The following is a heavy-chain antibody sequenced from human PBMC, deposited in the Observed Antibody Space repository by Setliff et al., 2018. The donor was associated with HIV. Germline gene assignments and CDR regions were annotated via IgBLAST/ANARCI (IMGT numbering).Heavy chain of an antibody. CDR3: VRDPIEGYPDYFDY. D-gene: IGHD1-26*01. Sequence: GGSLRLSCAASGFIFSSYAMSWVRQAPGKGLEWVATLSGSGGSPFYADSVKGRFTISRDNSKKTLYLQMNSLRAEDTAVYYCVRDPIEGYPDYFDYWGQGTLVTVSS. CDR2: LSGSGGSP. V-gene: IGHV3-23*01. CDR1: GFIFSSYA. J-gene: IGHJ4*02.